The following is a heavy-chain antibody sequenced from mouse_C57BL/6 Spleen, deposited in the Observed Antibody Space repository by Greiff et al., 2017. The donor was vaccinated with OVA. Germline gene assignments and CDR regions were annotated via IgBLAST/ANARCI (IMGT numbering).Heavy chain of an antibody. CDR2: IYPSDGSS. CDR1: GYTFTSYD. Sequence: QVQLQQSGPELVKPGASVKLSCKASGYTFTSYDINWVKQRPGQGLEWIGWIYPSDGSSKYNEKFKGKATLTVDTSSRTAYMERNSLTSEDSAVYFCAGNYYGSSYGYYAMDYWGQGTSVTVSS. V-gene: IGHV1-85*01. CDR3: AGNYYGSSYGYYAMDY. J-gene: IGHJ4*01. D-gene: IGHD1-1*01.